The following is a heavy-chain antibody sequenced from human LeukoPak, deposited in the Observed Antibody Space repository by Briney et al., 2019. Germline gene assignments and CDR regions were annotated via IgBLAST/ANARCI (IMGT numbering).Heavy chain of an antibody. CDR2: IYHSGST. V-gene: IGHV4-59*01. D-gene: IGHD2-21*01. CDR3: ARGLMWSPLYYFDF. J-gene: IGHJ4*02. Sequence: SETLSLTCTVSGGSISSYYWSWIRQPPGKGLEWIGYIYHSGSTDYNPSLKSRVTISADTSKNQFSLKLTSVTAADTAIYYCARGLMWSPLYYFDFWGQGTLVTVSS. CDR1: GGSISSYY.